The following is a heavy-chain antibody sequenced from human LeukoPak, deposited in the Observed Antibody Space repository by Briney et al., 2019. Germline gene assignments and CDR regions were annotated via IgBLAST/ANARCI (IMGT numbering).Heavy chain of an antibody. CDR3: ARVVTGVGYQLLGDYYYYYYMDV. CDR2: ISAYNGNT. CDR1: GYTFTSYG. D-gene: IGHD2-2*01. Sequence: ASVKVSCKASGYTFTSYGISWVRQAPGQRLEWMGWISAYNGNTNYAQKLQGRVTMTTDTPTSTAYMELRSLRSDDTAVYYCARVVTGVGYQLLGDYYYYYYMDVWGKGTTVTVSS. J-gene: IGHJ6*03. V-gene: IGHV1-18*01.